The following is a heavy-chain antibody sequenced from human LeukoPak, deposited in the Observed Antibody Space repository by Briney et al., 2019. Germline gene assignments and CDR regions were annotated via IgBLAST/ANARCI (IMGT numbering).Heavy chain of an antibody. CDR2: ISSSSSYI. Sequence: GGSLRLSCAASGLTFSSYSMNWVRQAPGKGLEWVSSISSSSSYIYYADSVKGRFTISRDNAKNSLYLQMNSLRAEDTAVYYCASFRSSSWYYFDYWGQGTLVTVSS. V-gene: IGHV3-21*01. J-gene: IGHJ4*02. CDR3: ASFRSSSWYYFDY. CDR1: GLTFSSYS. D-gene: IGHD6-13*01.